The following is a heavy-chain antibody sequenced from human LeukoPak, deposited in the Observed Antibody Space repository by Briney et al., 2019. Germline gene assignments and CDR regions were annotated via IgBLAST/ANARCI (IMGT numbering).Heavy chain of an antibody. CDR3: ARRGAYCSSTSCYMRLGWFDP. CDR2: INAGNGNT. V-gene: IGHV1-3*01. D-gene: IGHD2-2*02. CDR1: GYTFTSYA. Sequence: ASVKVSCKASGYTFTSYAMHWVRQAPGQRLEWMGWINAGNGNTKYSQKLQGRVTITRDTSASTAYMELSSLRSEDTAVYYCARRGAYCSSTSCYMRLGWFDPWGQGTLVTVSS. J-gene: IGHJ5*02.